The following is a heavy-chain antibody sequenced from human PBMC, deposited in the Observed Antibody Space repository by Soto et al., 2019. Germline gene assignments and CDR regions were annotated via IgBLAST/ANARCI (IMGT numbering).Heavy chain of an antibody. Sequence: QVQLQESGPGLVKPSGILSLTCAVSGGSITDKWWSWIRQTPGKGLEWIGEVHHSGSTNYSPALKSRVTMSVDTSKNHFSLKLFSLTAADTAIYYCAREGDHPFSLGYWGQGTLVTVSS. D-gene: IGHD3-16*01. V-gene: IGHV4-4*02. J-gene: IGHJ4*02. CDR1: GGSITDKW. CDR3: AREGDHPFSLGY. CDR2: VHHSGST.